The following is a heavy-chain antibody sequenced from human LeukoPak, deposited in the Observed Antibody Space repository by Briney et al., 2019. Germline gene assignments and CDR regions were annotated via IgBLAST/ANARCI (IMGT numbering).Heavy chain of an antibody. CDR2: IRYDGNIK. D-gene: IGHD6-6*01. CDR1: EFTFSTYG. J-gene: IGHJ5*02. CDR3: ARWIIADRRGSWFDP. Sequence: SGGSLRLSCAASEFTFSTYGMHWVRQAPGKGLEWVAFIRYDGNIKYYADSVKGRFTISRDNSKNTLYLQMNSLRAEDTAVYYCARWIIADRRGSWFDPWGQGTLVTVSS. V-gene: IGHV3-30*02.